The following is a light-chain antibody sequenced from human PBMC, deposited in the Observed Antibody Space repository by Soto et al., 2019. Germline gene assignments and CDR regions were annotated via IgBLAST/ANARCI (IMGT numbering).Light chain of an antibody. CDR2: GAS. Sequence: EIVLTQSPGTLSLSPGERATLSCRASQSVSSSYLAWYQQKPGQAPRLLIYGASSRATGIPDRFSGSGSGQDLTLTVSRLEPADFAVYSCQQYGSSPYTFGQGTKLEIK. V-gene: IGKV3-20*01. CDR3: QQYGSSPYT. CDR1: QSVSSSY. J-gene: IGKJ2*01.